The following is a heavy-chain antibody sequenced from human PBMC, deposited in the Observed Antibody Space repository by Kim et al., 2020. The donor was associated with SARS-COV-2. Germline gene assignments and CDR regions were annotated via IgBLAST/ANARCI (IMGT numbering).Heavy chain of an antibody. CDR1: GGTFSSYA. V-gene: IGHV1-69*04. CDR2: IIPILGIA. D-gene: IGHD6-13*01. J-gene: IGHJ6*02. CDR3: ARVWKQLARSENYYYGMDV. Sequence: SVKVSCKASGGTFSSYAISWVRQAPGQGLEWMGRIIPILGIANYAQKFQGRVTITADESTSTAYMELSSLRSEDTAVYYCARVWKQLARSENYYYGMDVWGQGTTVTVSS.